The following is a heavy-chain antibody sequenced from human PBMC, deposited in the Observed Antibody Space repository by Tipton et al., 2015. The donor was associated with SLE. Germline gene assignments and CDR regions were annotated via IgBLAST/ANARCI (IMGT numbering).Heavy chain of an antibody. D-gene: IGHD6-13*01. J-gene: IGHJ4*02. CDR3: ARDFCGSRSCFDY. Sequence: SLRLSCAASGFTFSSYWMSWVRQAPGKGLEWVANIKQDGSEKYYVDSVKGRFTISRDDSESTLYLQMNTLRAEDTAVYYCARDFCGSRSCFDYWGQGILVTVSS. V-gene: IGHV3-7*01. CDR2: IKQDGSEK. CDR1: GFTFSSYW.